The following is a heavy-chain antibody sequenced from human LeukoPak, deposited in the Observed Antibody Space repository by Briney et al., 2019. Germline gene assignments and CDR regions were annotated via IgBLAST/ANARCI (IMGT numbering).Heavy chain of an antibody. D-gene: IGHD3-10*02. J-gene: IGHJ6*04. CDR3: AELGITMIGGV. CDR1: GFTFSSYW. V-gene: IGHV3-48*04. Sequence: GGSLRLSSAAAGFTFSSYWMNWVRQAPGKGLEWVSYISSSGSTIYYADSVKGRFTISRDNAKNSLYLQMNSLRAEDTAVYYCAELGITMIGGVWGKGTTVTISS. CDR2: ISSSGSTI.